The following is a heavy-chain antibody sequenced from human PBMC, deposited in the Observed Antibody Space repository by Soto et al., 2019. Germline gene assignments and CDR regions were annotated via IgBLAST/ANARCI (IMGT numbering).Heavy chain of an antibody. CDR3: ARGDRGGSGSPASYYYSGWDV. CDR2: ISAGGDMT. CDR1: GFALSSYA. V-gene: IGHV3-23*01. Sequence: DVHLLESGGQLVQPGGSLRLSCSASGFALSSYAMSWVRQAPGKGLQWVSSISAGGDMTYNSDSVKGRFTLSRDNSNNALFLQMHNLRIEDTALYYCARGDRGGSGSPASYYYSGWDVWGQGATVTVS. J-gene: IGHJ6*02. D-gene: IGHD3-10*01.